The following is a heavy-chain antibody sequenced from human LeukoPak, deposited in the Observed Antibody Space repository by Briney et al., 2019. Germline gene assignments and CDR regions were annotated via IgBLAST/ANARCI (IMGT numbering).Heavy chain of an antibody. J-gene: IGHJ4*02. CDR3: TRGLYYDSSGYYSFWY. V-gene: IGHV3-49*04. CDR1: GFTFGDYA. CDR2: IRSKAYGGTT. D-gene: IGHD3-22*01. Sequence: GGSLRLSCTASGFTFGDYAMSWVRQAPGKGLEWVGFIRSKAYGGTTEYAASVKGRFTISRDDSKSIAYLQMNSLKTEDTAVYYCTRGLYYDSSGYYSFWYWGQGTLVTVSS.